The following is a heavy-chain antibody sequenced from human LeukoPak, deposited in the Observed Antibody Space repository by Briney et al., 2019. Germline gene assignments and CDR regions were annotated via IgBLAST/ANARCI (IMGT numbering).Heavy chain of an antibody. CDR3: ARTLTIVGATNWFDP. D-gene: IGHD1-26*01. Sequence: GESLKISCKGSGYSFTNYWIGWVRQMPGKGLEWMGIIYPGDSDTRYSPSFQGQVTISADKSISTAYLQWSSLKASDTAMYYCARTLTIVGATNWFDPWGQGTLVTVSS. CDR1: GYSFTNYW. V-gene: IGHV5-51*01. J-gene: IGHJ5*02. CDR2: IYPGDSDT.